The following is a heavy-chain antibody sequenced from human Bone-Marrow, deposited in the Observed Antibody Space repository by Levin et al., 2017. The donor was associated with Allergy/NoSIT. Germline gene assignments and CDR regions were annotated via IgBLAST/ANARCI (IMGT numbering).Heavy chain of an antibody. Sequence: PGGSLRLSCAASGFTFSSYAMHWVRQAPGKGLEWVAVISYDGSNKYYADSVRGRFTISRDNSKNTLYLQMNSLRAEDTAVYYCATQGRCSGGSCYSGPRNYYYYGMDVWGQGTTVTVSS. CDR2: ISYDGSNK. J-gene: IGHJ6*02. CDR3: ATQGRCSGGSCYSGPRNYYYYGMDV. CDR1: GFTFSSYA. V-gene: IGHV3-30*04. D-gene: IGHD2-15*01.